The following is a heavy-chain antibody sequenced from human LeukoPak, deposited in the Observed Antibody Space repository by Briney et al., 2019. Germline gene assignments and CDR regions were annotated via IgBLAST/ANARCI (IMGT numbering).Heavy chain of an antibody. Sequence: SETLSLTCTVSGGSIRSYYWSWIRQPPGKGLEWIGYIYYSGSTNYNPSLKSRVTISVDTSKNQFSLKLSSVTAADTAVYYCARVGSSSFYYYYYMDVWGKGTTVTVSS. V-gene: IGHV4-59*01. D-gene: IGHD6-6*01. CDR1: GGSIRSYY. J-gene: IGHJ6*03. CDR2: IYYSGST. CDR3: ARVGSSSFYYYYYMDV.